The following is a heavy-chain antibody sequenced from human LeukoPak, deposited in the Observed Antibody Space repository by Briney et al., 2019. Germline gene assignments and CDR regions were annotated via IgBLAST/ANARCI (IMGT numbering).Heavy chain of an antibody. CDR3: ARDGYSGSYREYNWFDP. V-gene: IGHV1-2*02. D-gene: IGHD1-26*01. J-gene: IGHJ5*02. CDR1: GGTFSSYA. CDR2: INPNSGGT. Sequence: GASVKVSCKASGGTFSSYAISWVRRAPGQGLEWMGWINPNSGGTNYAQKFQGRVTMTRDTSISTAYMVLSRLRSDDTAVYYCARDGYSGSYREYNWFDPWGQGTLVTVSS.